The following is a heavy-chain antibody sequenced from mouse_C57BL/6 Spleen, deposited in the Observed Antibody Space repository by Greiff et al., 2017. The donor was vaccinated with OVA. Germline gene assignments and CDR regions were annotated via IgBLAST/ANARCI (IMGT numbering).Heavy chain of an antibody. J-gene: IGHJ4*01. CDR3: ARSSYYGSSPYYAMDY. D-gene: IGHD1-1*01. CDR1: GYTFTSYD. CDR2: IYPRDGST. V-gene: IGHV1-85*01. Sequence: VQLQESGPELVKPGASVKLSCKASGYTFTSYDINWVKQRPGQGLEWIGWIYPRDGSTKYNEKLKGKATLTVDTSSSTAYMELHSLTSEDSAVYFCARSSYYGSSPYYAMDYWGQGTSVTVSS.